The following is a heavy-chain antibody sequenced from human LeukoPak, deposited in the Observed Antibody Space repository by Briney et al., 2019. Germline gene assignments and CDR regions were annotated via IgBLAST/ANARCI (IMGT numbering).Heavy chain of an antibody. Sequence: GESLKISCKGSGYSFTTYWIGWVRQMPGKGLEWRGIIFPGGSDTRYSPSFQGQVHISADKSISTAYLQWSSLKASDTAMYYCARPLYDVLTGYHVNYWGQGTPVTVSS. V-gene: IGHV5-51*01. J-gene: IGHJ4*02. CDR1: GYSFTTYW. CDR2: IFPGGSDT. D-gene: IGHD3-9*01. CDR3: ARPLYDVLTGYHVNY.